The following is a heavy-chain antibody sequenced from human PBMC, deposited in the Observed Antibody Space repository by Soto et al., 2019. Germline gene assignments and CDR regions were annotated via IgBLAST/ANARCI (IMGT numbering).Heavy chain of an antibody. CDR3: ARDLSRGITMTGLEIHC. Sequence: QVQLVESGGGVVKPGGSLRLSCAASGFTFSNYAIHWVRQAPGKGLEWVAIISYDGSKKYYADSVKGRFTIARDNPRNTVHLQMSSLRVEDTDVYYCARDLSRGITMTGLEIHCWGQGTRVAVAS. V-gene: IGHV3-30-3*01. D-gene: IGHD3-22*01. CDR2: ISYDGSKK. J-gene: IGHJ4*02. CDR1: GFTFSNYA.